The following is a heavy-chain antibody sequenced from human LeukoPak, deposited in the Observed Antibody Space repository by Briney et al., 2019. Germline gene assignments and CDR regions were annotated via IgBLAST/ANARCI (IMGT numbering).Heavy chain of an antibody. V-gene: IGHV5-51*01. Sequence: GESLKISCKGSGYSFASYWIAWVRQMPGKGPEWMGIIHPADSDTRYSPSFQGQVTISADKSISTAYLQWSSLKASDTAMYYCARSSSGWSFDYWGQGTLVTVSS. CDR2: IHPADSDT. D-gene: IGHD6-19*01. CDR3: ARSSSGWSFDY. J-gene: IGHJ4*02. CDR1: GYSFASYW.